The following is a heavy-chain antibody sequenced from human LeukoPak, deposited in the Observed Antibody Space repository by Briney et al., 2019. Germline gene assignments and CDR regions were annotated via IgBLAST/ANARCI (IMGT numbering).Heavy chain of an antibody. CDR1: GGSFSGYY. CDR3: AREVDCSGGSCYDGNWFDP. V-gene: IGHV4-34*01. Sequence: SETLSLTCAVYGGSFSGYYWSWIRQPPGKGLEWIGEINHSGGTNYNPSLKSRVTISVDTSKNQFSLKLSSVTAADTAVYYCAREVDCSGGSCYDGNWFDPWGQGTLVTVSS. CDR2: INHSGGT. J-gene: IGHJ5*02. D-gene: IGHD2-15*01.